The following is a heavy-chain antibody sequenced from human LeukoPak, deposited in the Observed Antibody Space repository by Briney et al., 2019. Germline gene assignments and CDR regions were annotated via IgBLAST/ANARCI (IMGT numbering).Heavy chain of an antibody. D-gene: IGHD3-16*01. V-gene: IGHV4-59*02. Sequence: KPSETLSLTCTVSGGSVSSYYWSWIRQPPGKGQAGIGYIYYSGSGSTNYNPSLKSRVTISVDTSKNQFSLKLSSVTAADTAVYYCARDSSPWGTGEFDPWGQGNLVTVSS. CDR1: GGSVSSYY. CDR2: IYYSGSGST. CDR3: ARDSSPWGTGEFDP. J-gene: IGHJ5*02.